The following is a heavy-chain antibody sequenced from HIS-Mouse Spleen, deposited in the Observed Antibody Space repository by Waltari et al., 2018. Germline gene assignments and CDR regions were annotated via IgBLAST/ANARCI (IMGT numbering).Heavy chain of an antibody. CDR2: IYYSGST. CDR1: GCSIISRSYY. V-gene: IGHV4-39*07. Sequence: QLQLQESGPGLVKPSETLSLTCTVSGCSIISRSYYWGWIRQPPGKGLEWIGSIYYSGSTYYNPSLKSRVTISVDTSKNQFSLKLSSVTAADTAVYYCARTSLTYYYDSSGYSPFDYWGQGTLVTVSS. CDR3: ARTSLTYYYDSSGYSPFDY. D-gene: IGHD3-22*01. J-gene: IGHJ4*02.